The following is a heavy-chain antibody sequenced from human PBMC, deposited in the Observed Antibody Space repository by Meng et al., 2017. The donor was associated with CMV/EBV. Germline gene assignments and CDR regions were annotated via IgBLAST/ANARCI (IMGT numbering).Heavy chain of an antibody. D-gene: IGHD2-2*01. CDR3: ARDSRRYCSSASCRAFDI. J-gene: IGHJ3*02. V-gene: IGHV4-39*07. Sequence: SETLSLTCTVSGGSISSSSYYWGWLRQPPGKGLEWIGSIYYSGSTYYNPSLKSRATISVGTSKNQFSLKLSSVAAADTAVYYCARDSRRYCSSASCRAFDIWGQGTMVTVSS. CDR1: GGSISSSSYY. CDR2: IYYSGST.